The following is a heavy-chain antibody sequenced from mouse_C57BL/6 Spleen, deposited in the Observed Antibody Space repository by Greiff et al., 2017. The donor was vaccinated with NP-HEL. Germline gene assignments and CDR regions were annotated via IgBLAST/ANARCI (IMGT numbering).Heavy chain of an antibody. Sequence: EVKLMESGGGLVKPGGSLKLSCAASGFTFSSYAMSWVRQTPEKRLEWVATISDGGSYTYYPDNVKGRFTISRDNAKNNLYLQMSHLKSEDTAMYYCARAPSDGTIVTTSYYFDYWGQGTTLTVSS. J-gene: IGHJ2*01. D-gene: IGHD2-5*01. V-gene: IGHV5-4*03. CDR1: GFTFSSYA. CDR3: ARAPSDGTIVTTSYYFDY. CDR2: ISDGGSYT.